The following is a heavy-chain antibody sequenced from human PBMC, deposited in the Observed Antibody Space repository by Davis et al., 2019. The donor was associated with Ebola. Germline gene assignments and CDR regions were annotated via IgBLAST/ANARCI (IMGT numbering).Heavy chain of an antibody. J-gene: IGHJ6*03. V-gene: IGHV3-23*01. Sequence: PGGSLRLSCAASGFTFSSYAMSWVRQAPGKGLEWVSAISGSGGSTYYADSVKGRFTISRDNAKNSLYLQMNSLRAEDTAVYYCATYSSGWPYYMDVWGKGTTVTVSS. CDR1: GFTFSSYA. D-gene: IGHD6-19*01. CDR3: ATYSSGWPYYMDV. CDR2: ISGSGGST.